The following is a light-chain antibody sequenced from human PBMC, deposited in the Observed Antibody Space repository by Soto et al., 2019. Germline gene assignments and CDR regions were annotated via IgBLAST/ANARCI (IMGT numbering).Light chain of an antibody. Sequence: QSVLTQPASVSGSPGQSLTISCTGTSSDVGSYNYVSWYQQHPGRAPKLMIYDVSSRPSGVSNRFSGSKSGNTASLTISGLQAEDEADYFCTSYTSSSTYVFGTGTKVTVL. J-gene: IGLJ1*01. CDR3: TSYTSSSTYV. V-gene: IGLV2-14*03. CDR2: DVS. CDR1: SSDVGSYNY.